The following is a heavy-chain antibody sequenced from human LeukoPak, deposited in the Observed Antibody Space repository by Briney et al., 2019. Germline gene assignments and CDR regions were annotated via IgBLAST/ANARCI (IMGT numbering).Heavy chain of an antibody. CDR3: ARVRAAAGTRGYFDY. D-gene: IGHD6-13*01. Sequence: GGSLRLSCAASGFAVSSNYMSWVRQAPGKGLEWVSVIYSGGSTYYADSVKGRFTISRHNSKNTLYLQMNSLRAEDTAVYYCARVRAAAGTRGYFDYWGQGTLVTVSS. J-gene: IGHJ4*02. CDR1: GFAVSSNY. V-gene: IGHV3-53*04. CDR2: IYSGGST.